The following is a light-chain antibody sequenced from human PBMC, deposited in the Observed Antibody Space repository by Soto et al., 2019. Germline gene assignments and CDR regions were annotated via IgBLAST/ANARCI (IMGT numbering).Light chain of an antibody. CDR1: SGHSSYA. J-gene: IGLJ2*01. V-gene: IGLV4-69*01. Sequence: QLVLTQSPSASASLGASVTLTCTLSSGHSSYAIAWHQQQPEKGPRYLMKLNSDGSHSKGDGIPDRFSGSSSGAERYHATAGLQSEDEADYYCQTWGTGIRVFGGGTEVTLL. CDR3: QTWGTGIRV. CDR2: LNSDGSH.